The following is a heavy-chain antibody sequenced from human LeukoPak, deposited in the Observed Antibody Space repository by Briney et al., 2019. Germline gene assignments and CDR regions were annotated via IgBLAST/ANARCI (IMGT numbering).Heavy chain of an antibody. CDR1: GGSISSYY. D-gene: IGHD6-19*01. Sequence: PSETPSLTCTVSGGSISSYYWSWIRQPPGKGLEWIGFIYYSGSTNYSPSLKSRVTMSVDTSKNQFSLKLSSVTAADTAVYYCARATGIAVAGRYYYYGMDVWGQGTTVTVSS. J-gene: IGHJ6*02. CDR2: IYYSGST. V-gene: IGHV4-59*12. CDR3: ARATGIAVAGRYYYYGMDV.